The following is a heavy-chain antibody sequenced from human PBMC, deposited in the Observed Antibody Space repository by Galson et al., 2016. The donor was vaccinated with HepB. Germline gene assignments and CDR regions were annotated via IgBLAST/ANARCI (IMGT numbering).Heavy chain of an antibody. Sequence: SLRLSCAAPEFTFGSFSMHWVRQAPGRGLEWVALISYDGNNKYYTDSVKGRFTISRDNSNNALYLQMNSLRTDDTAVYYCARDPNTSGWFDYWGQGTLVTVSS. CDR1: EFTFGSFS. V-gene: IGHV3-30-3*01. CDR3: ARDPNTSGWFDY. J-gene: IGHJ4*02. D-gene: IGHD6-19*01. CDR2: ISYDGNNK.